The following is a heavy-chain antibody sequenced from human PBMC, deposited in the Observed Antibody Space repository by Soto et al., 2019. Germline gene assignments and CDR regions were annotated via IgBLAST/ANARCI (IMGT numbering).Heavy chain of an antibody. CDR3: ARVSLLDYGDYFAFDY. J-gene: IGHJ4*02. CDR1: GGSISSGGYY. Sequence: QVQLQESGPGLVKPSQTLSLTCTVSGGSISSGGYYWSWIRQHPGKGLEGIGYIYYSGSTYYNPSLKSRVTISVDTSKNQFSLKLSSVTAADTAVYYCARVSLLDYGDYFAFDYWGQGTLVTVSS. V-gene: IGHV4-31*03. CDR2: IYYSGST. D-gene: IGHD4-17*01.